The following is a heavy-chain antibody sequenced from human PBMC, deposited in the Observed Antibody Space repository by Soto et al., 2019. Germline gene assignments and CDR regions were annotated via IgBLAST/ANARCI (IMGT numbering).Heavy chain of an antibody. CDR3: ARELGSCRGGTCYSGFDY. V-gene: IGHV1-8*01. J-gene: IGHJ4*02. Sequence: QVQLVQSGAEVKKPGASVKVSCKASGYTFTSYDINWVRQATGQGLEWMGRMNPNSGNTGYAQKFQGRVTMTRNTXIXTXYMELSSLRSEDTAVYYCARELGSCRGGTCYSGFDYWGQGTLVTVSS. CDR1: GYTFTSYD. CDR2: MNPNSGNT. D-gene: IGHD2-15*01.